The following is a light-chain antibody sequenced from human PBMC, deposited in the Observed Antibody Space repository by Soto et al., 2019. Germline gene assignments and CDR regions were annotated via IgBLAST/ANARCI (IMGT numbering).Light chain of an antibody. CDR1: SSDVGYYNY. Sequence: QSVLTQPPSASGFPGQSVTISCTGTSSDVGYYNYVSWYQQHPGKAPKLMIYEVSKRPSGVPDRVSGSKSGNTASLTVSGLQAEDEADYYCSSYAGSNNFVFGSGTKVTVL. CDR3: SSYAGSNNFV. V-gene: IGLV2-8*01. CDR2: EVS. J-gene: IGLJ1*01.